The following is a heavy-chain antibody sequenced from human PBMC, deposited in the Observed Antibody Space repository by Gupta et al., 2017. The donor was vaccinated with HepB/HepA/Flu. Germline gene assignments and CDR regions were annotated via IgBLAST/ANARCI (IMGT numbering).Heavy chain of an antibody. J-gene: IGHJ4*02. Sequence: QVQLQESGPGLVRPSQTLSLTCTVSGDSINTAGYYWSWIRQHPGKGLEWIEYIYSSGTTYYNPSLKSRVTISVDTSKNQFFLKLTSVTAADTAVYYCARYYYDSTGNSFFDFWGRGTLVTVSS. CDR3: ARYYYDSTGNSFFDF. D-gene: IGHD3-22*01. V-gene: IGHV4-31*03. CDR1: GDSINTAGYY. CDR2: IYSSGTT.